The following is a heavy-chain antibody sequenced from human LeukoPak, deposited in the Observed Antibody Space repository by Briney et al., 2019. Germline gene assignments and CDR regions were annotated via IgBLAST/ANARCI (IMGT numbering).Heavy chain of an antibody. V-gene: IGHV1-2*06. Sequence: ASVKVSCKASGYTFTGYDMHWVRQAPGQGLEWMGRINPNSGGTNYAQKFQGRVTMTRDTSISTAYMELSRLRSDDTAVYYCARARYSSGWFRTTDAFDIWGQGTMVTVSS. CDR2: INPNSGGT. J-gene: IGHJ3*02. CDR1: GYTFTGYD. CDR3: ARARYSSGWFRTTDAFDI. D-gene: IGHD6-19*01.